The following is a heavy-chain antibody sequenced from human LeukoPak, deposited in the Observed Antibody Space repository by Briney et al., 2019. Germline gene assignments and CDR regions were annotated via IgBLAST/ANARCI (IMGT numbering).Heavy chain of an antibody. J-gene: IGHJ4*02. CDR3: AYSSGYSYFDY. CDR2: IDTSGST. Sequence: SETLSLTCTASGCSISSYYWSWIRQPAGKGLEWIGRIDTSGSTNYNPSLKSRVTMSVDTSKNQFSLKLSSVTAADTAVYYCAYSSGYSYFDYWGQGTLVTVSS. D-gene: IGHD3-22*01. V-gene: IGHV4-4*07. CDR1: GCSISSYY.